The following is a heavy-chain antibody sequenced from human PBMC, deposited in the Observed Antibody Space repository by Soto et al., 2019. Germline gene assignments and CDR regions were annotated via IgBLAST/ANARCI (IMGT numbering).Heavy chain of an antibody. D-gene: IGHD3-10*01. V-gene: IGHV4-34*01. Sequence: TLSLTCAVYGGSFSGYYWSWIRQPPGKGLEWIGEINHSGSTNYNPSLKSRVTISVDTSKNQFSLKLSSVTAADTAVYYCARTHYYGSGSYYPYRGYYYYGMDVWGQGTTVTVSS. CDR3: ARTHYYGSGSYYPYRGYYYYGMDV. CDR1: GGSFSGYY. CDR2: INHSGST. J-gene: IGHJ6*02.